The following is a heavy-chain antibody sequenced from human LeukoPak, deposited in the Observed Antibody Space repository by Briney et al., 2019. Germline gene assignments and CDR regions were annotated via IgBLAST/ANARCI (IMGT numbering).Heavy chain of an antibody. Sequence: PGGSLRLSCAASGFTLSSYAMSWVRQAPGKGLEWVSAISGSGGSTYYADSVKGRFTISRDNSKNTPYLQMNSLRAEDTAVYYCAKEGVIVVVPAANNPPYYFDYWGQGTLVTVSS. D-gene: IGHD2-2*01. J-gene: IGHJ4*02. CDR3: AKEGVIVVVPAANNPPYYFDY. CDR1: GFTLSSYA. CDR2: ISGSGGST. V-gene: IGHV3-23*01.